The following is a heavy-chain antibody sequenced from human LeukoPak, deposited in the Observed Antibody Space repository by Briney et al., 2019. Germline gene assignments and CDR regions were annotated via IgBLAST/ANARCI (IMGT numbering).Heavy chain of an antibody. V-gene: IGHV4-4*07. D-gene: IGHD4-17*01. CDR1: GGSISSYY. Sequence: SETLSLTCTVSGGSISSYYWSWIRQPAGKGLEWIGRIYTSGSTNYNPSLKSRVTMSVDTSKNQFSLKLSSVTAADTAVYYCAREKGYHDYGDQGGYYYYMDVWGKGTRVTVSS. J-gene: IGHJ6*03. CDR3: AREKGYHDYGDQGGYYYYMDV. CDR2: IYTSGST.